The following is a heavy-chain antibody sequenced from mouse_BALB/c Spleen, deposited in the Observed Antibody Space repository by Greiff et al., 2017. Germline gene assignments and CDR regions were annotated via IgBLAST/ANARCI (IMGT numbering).Heavy chain of an antibody. CDR3: ARPLYDGYDYYAMDY. V-gene: IGHV5-6-2*01. J-gene: IGHJ4*01. CDR2: INSNGGST. CDR1: GFTFSSYY. D-gene: IGHD2-3*01. Sequence: EVHLVESGGGLVKLGGSLKLSCAASGFTFSSYYMSWVRQTPEKRLELVAAINSNGGSTYYPDTVKGRFTISRDNAKNTLYLQMSSLKSEDTALYYCARPLYDGYDYYAMDYWGQGTSVTVSS.